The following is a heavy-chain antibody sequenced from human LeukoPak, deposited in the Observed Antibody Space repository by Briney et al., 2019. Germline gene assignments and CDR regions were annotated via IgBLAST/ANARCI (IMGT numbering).Heavy chain of an antibody. CDR2: ISGSGGST. J-gene: IGHJ4*02. Sequence: GGSLRLSCAASGFTFSSYAMSWVRQAPGKGLEWVSAISGSGGSTYYADSVKGRFTISRDNSKNTLYLQMNSLRAEDTAVYYCATLGTGYYTGDYWGQGTLVTVSS. CDR1: GFTFSSYA. CDR3: ATLGTGYYTGDY. D-gene: IGHD3/OR15-3a*01. V-gene: IGHV3-23*01.